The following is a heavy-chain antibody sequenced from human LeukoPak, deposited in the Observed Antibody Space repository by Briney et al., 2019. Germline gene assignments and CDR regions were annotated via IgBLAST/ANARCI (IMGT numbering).Heavy chain of an antibody. Sequence: GGSLRLSCAASGFTFSTFAMIWVRQPPGKGLEWVSSIFPSGGEIHYADSVRGRFTISRDNSKSTLSLQMNSLRAEGTAIYYCATYRRVLLPFESWGQGTLVTVSS. D-gene: IGHD2-8*02. CDR1: GFTFSTFA. CDR3: ATYRRVLLPFES. J-gene: IGHJ4*02. CDR2: IFPSGGEI. V-gene: IGHV3-23*01.